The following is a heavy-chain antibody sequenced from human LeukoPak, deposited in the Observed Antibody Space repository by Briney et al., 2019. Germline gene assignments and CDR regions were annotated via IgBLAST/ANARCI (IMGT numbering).Heavy chain of an antibody. Sequence: KSSETLSLTCTVSGGSISSYYWSWIRQPAGKWMEWIGRIYTSGSTNYNPSLKSRVTMSVDTSKNQFSLKRSSVTAADTAVYYCARESITMVRGVRNWFDPWGQGTLVTVSS. V-gene: IGHV4-4*07. D-gene: IGHD3-10*01. CDR1: GGSISSYY. CDR3: ARESITMVRGVRNWFDP. J-gene: IGHJ5*02. CDR2: IYTSGST.